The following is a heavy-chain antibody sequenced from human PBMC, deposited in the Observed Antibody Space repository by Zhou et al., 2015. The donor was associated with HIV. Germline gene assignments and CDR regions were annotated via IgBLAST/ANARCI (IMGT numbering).Heavy chain of an antibody. V-gene: IGHV3-11*04. D-gene: IGHD7-27*01. CDR1: GFTFNDYY. J-gene: IGHJ4*02. Sequence: QVQLVESGGGLVKPGGSLRLSCAVSGFTFNDYYMSWIRQAPGKGLEWLAYISSSGSTIYYADSLQGRFTISRDNAKNSLYLQMNSLRGEDTAVYYCARVQELGIRGAFDYWGQGTLVTVSS. CDR2: ISSSGSTI. CDR3: ARVQELGIRGAFDY.